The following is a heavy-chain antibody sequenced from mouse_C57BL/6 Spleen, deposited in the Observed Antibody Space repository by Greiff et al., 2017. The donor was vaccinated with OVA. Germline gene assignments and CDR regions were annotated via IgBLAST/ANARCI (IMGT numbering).Heavy chain of an antibody. Sequence: DVQLVESGEGLVKPGGSLKLSCAASGFTFSSYAMSWVRQTPEKRLEWVAYISSGGDYIYYADTVKGRFTISRDNARNTLYLQMSSLKSEDTAMYYCTRDDGSLYAMDYWGQGTSVTVSS. V-gene: IGHV5-9-1*02. CDR1: GFTFSSYA. CDR3: TRDDGSLYAMDY. D-gene: IGHD1-1*01. J-gene: IGHJ4*01. CDR2: ISSGGDYI.